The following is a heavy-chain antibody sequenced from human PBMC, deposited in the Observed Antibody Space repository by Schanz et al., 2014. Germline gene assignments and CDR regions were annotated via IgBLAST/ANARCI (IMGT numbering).Heavy chain of an antibody. CDR2: ISYDGSNK. D-gene: IGHD3-9*01. V-gene: IGHV3-30-3*01. J-gene: IGHJ4*02. CDR1: GFTFSSYA. Sequence: QVQLVESGGGVVQPGRSLRLSCAAYGFTFSSYAMHWVRQAPGKGLEWVAVISYDGSNKYYADSVKGRFTISRDTAKNTLYLQMNSLRAEDSAEYDCERDARPNYDFLPAYYSIDYWGQGTLVTVSS. CDR3: ERDARPNYDFLPAYYSIDY.